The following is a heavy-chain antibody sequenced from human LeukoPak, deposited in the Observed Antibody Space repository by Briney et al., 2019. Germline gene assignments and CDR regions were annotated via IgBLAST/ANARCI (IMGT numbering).Heavy chain of an antibody. Sequence: PSETLSLTCAVYGGSFSGYYWSWIRQPPGKGLEWIGEINHSGSTNYNPSLKSRVTISVDTSKNQFSLKLSSVTAADTAVYYCARGRRITMVRGVTYRDYWGQGTLVTVSS. CDR3: ARGRRITMVRGVTYRDY. J-gene: IGHJ4*02. CDR2: INHSGST. D-gene: IGHD3-10*01. CDR1: GGSFSGYY. V-gene: IGHV4-34*01.